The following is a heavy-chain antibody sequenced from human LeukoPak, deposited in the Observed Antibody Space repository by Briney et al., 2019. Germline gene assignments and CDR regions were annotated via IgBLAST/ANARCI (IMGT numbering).Heavy chain of an antibody. CDR2: IIPIFGTA. J-gene: IGHJ6*02. CDR1: GGTFSSYA. V-gene: IGHV1-69*05. CDR3: AIRAIPMVRGASMDV. D-gene: IGHD3-10*01. Sequence: SVKVSCKASGGTFSSYAISWVRQAPGQGLEWMGGIIPIFGTANYAQKFQGRVTMTTDESTSTAYMELSSLRAEDTAVYYCAIRAIPMVRGASMDVWGQGTTVTVSS.